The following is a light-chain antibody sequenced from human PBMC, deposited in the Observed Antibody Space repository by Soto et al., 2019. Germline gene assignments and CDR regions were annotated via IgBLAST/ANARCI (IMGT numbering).Light chain of an antibody. Sequence: QSAVTQPRSVSGSPGQSVTISCTGTSSDVGRYSFVSWYQQHPGKAPKLIIYDVYKRPSGLPDRFSRSKAVNTVSLTISGFPAEDESDYSCCSHAASSVVFGTGTKVTVL. CDR3: CSHAASSVV. CDR2: DVY. CDR1: SSDVGRYSF. V-gene: IGLV2-11*01. J-gene: IGLJ1*01.